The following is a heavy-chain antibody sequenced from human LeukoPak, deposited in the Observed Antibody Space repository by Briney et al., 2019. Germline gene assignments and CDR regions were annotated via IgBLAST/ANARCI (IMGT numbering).Heavy chain of an antibody. V-gene: IGHV1-2*02. CDR3: ARDILRTRVSYYHGMDV. CDR1: GYTFTGYY. CDR2: INPNSGGT. J-gene: IGHJ6*02. Sequence: ASAKVSCKASGYTFTGYYMHWVRQTPGQGLEWMGWINPNSGGTNYAQKFQGRVTMTRDTSISTAYMELSRLRSDDTAVYYCARDILRTRVSYYHGMDVWGQGTTVTVSS. D-gene: IGHD1-14*01.